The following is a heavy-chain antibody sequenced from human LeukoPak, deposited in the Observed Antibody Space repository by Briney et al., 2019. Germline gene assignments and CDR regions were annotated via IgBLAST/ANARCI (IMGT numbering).Heavy chain of an antibody. CDR1: GYTFTTYS. CDR3: ARDLYYYGSGSYPSYYGMDV. V-gene: IGHV1-18*01. J-gene: IGHJ6*02. CDR2: ISVYSGNT. D-gene: IGHD3-10*01. Sequence: ASVKVSCKTSGYTFTTYSISWVRQAPGQGLEWMGWISVYSGNTNYAQKLQGRVTMTTDTSTSTAYMELRSLRSDDTAVYYCARDLYYYGSGSYPSYYGMDVWGQGTTVTVSS.